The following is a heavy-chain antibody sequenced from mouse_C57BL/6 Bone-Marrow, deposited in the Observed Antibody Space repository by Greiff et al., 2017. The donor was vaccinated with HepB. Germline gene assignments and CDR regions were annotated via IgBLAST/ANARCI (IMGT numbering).Heavy chain of an antibody. CDR2: ISDGGSYT. CDR3: ARHYYGSSLDY. CDR1: GFTFSSYA. V-gene: IGHV5-4*03. Sequence: EVMLVESGGGLVKPGGSLKLSCAASGFTFSSYAMSWVRQTPEKRLEWVATISDGGSYTYYPDNVKGRFTISRDNAKNNLYLQMSHLKSEDTAMYYCARHYYGSSLDYWGQGTTLTVSS. D-gene: IGHD1-1*01. J-gene: IGHJ2*01.